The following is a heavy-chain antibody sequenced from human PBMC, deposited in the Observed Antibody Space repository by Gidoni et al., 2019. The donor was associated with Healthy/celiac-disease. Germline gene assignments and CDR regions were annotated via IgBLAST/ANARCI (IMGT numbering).Heavy chain of an antibody. Sequence: QVQLQESGPGLVKPSATLSLPCTVSGYSISSGYYWGWIRQPPGKGLEWIGSIYHSGSTYYNPSLKSRVTISVDTSKNQFSLKLSSVTAADTAVYYCARAGGAYATFDYWGQGTLVTVSS. J-gene: IGHJ4*02. D-gene: IGHD1-26*01. CDR2: IYHSGST. V-gene: IGHV4-38-2*02. CDR3: ARAGGAYATFDY. CDR1: GYSISSGYY.